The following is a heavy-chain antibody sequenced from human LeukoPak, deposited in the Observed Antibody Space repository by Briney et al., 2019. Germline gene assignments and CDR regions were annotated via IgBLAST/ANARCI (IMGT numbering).Heavy chain of an antibody. CDR2: IYPGDSET. J-gene: IGHJ6*03. V-gene: IGHV5-51*01. CDR1: GYIFTTYW. CDR3: ARHKDSYYYYMDV. Sequence: GESLKISCEGSGYIFTTYWIGWVRQMPGKGLEWVGIIYPGDSETRYSPSFQGQVTISADKSISTAYLQWSSLKASDTAMYYCARHKDSYYYYMDVWGKGTTVTVSS.